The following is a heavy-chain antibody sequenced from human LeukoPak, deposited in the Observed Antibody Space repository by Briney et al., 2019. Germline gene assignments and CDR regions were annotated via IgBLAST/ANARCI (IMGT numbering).Heavy chain of an antibody. J-gene: IGHJ4*02. V-gene: IGHV4-39*01. Sequence: PSETLSLTCTVSGGSISSSSYYWGWIRQPPGKGLEWIGSIYYSGSTYYNPSLKSRVTISVDTSKNQFSLKLSSVTAADTAVYYCASQVVITLYYFDYWGQGTLVTVSS. CDR3: ASQVVITLYYFDY. D-gene: IGHD3-22*01. CDR2: IYYSGST. CDR1: GGSISSSSYY.